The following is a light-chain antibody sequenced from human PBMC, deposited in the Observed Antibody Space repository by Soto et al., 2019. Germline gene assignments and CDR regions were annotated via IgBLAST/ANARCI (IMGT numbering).Light chain of an antibody. CDR3: QQTYSTLNS. J-gene: IGKJ2*03. V-gene: IGKV1-39*01. CDR2: TAS. Sequence: DIQMTQSPSSLSASVGDRVTITCRASQNIRTYLNWYQQRPGKPPKLLIHTASTLQSGVPSRFSGSGSGTDFTLTISSLQPEDFATYYCQQTYSTLNSFGQGT. CDR1: QNIRTY.